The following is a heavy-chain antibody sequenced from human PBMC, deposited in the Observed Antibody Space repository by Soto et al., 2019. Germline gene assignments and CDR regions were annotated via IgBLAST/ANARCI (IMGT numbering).Heavy chain of an antibody. V-gene: IGHV4-39*01. J-gene: IGHJ6*02. CDR3: ARPRAGSRDYYYYGMDV. D-gene: IGHD6-19*01. CDR1: GGSISSSSYY. CDR2: IYYSGST. Sequence: SETLSLTCTVSGGSISSSSYYWGWIRQPPGKGLEWIGSIYYSGSTYYNPSLKSRVTISVDTSKNQFSLKLSSVTSADTAVYYCARPRAGSRDYYYYGMDVWGQGTTVTVSS.